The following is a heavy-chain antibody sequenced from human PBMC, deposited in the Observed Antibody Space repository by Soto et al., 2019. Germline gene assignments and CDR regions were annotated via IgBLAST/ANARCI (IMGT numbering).Heavy chain of an antibody. Sequence: SVKVSCKASGGTFSGYTISWVRQAPGQGLEWMGRIIPILGIANYAQKFQGRVTITADKSTSTAYMELSSLRSEDTAVYYCAREGESGYDYYYYYYVDVWGKGTTVTVSS. J-gene: IGHJ6*03. V-gene: IGHV1-69*04. D-gene: IGHD5-12*01. CDR2: IIPILGIA. CDR3: AREGESGYDYYYYYYVDV. CDR1: GGTFSGYT.